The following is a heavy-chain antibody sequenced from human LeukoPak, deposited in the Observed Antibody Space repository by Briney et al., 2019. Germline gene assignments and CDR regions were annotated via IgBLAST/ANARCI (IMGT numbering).Heavy chain of an antibody. V-gene: IGHV3-48*03. CDR2: ISSSGSTI. Sequence: GGSLRLSCAASGFTFSSYEMNWVRQAPGKGLEWVSYISSSGSTIYYADSVKGRFTISRDNAKNSLYLQMNSLRAEDTAVYYCARPEVLGANYFDYWGQGTLVTVSS. D-gene: IGHD1-26*01. CDR3: ARPEVLGANYFDY. CDR1: GFTFSSYE. J-gene: IGHJ4*02.